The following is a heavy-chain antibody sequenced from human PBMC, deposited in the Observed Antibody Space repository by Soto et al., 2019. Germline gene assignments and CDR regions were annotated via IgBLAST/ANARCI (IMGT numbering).Heavy chain of an antibody. J-gene: IGHJ4*02. CDR1: GYSFTGNS. D-gene: IGHD3-10*01. CDR2: IVVGSGNT. V-gene: IGHV1-58*02. CDR3: AAGLWFGELSIDY. Sequence: GASVKVSCKASGYSFTGNSMHWVRQARGQRLEWIGWIVVGSGNTNYAQKFQERVTITRDMSTSTAYMELSSLRSEDTAVYYCAAGLWFGELSIDYWGQGTRVTVSS.